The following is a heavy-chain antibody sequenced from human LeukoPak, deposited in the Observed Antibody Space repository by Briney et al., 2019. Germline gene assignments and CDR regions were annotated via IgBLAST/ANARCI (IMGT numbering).Heavy chain of an antibody. J-gene: IGHJ5*02. Sequence: SQTLSLTCTVSGGSISSGDYYWSWIRQPPGRGLEWIGYIYYSGSTYYNPSLKSRFTISVDTSKNQFSLKLSSVTAADTAVYYCARDATHYYDSSGYPWGQGTLVTVSS. D-gene: IGHD3-22*01. CDR2: IYYSGST. V-gene: IGHV4-30-4*01. CDR3: ARDATHYYDSSGYP. CDR1: GGSISSGDYY.